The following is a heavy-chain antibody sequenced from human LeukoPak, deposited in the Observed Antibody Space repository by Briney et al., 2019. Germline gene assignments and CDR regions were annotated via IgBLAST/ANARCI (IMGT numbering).Heavy chain of an antibody. Sequence: GASVKVSCKASGYTFTSYGISWVRQAPGQGLEWMGWISAYNGNTNYAQKLQGRVTMTTDTSTSTAYMELRSLRSDDTAVYYCAKIYYDSGVYYSFFDYWGQGTLVTVSS. V-gene: IGHV1-18*01. CDR1: GYTFTSYG. CDR2: ISAYNGNT. CDR3: AKIYYDSGVYYSFFDY. J-gene: IGHJ4*02. D-gene: IGHD3-22*01.